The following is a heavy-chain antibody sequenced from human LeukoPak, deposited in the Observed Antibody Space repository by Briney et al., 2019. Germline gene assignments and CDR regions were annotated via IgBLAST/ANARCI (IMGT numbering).Heavy chain of an antibody. V-gene: IGHV4-39*01. CDR2: IYYSGST. J-gene: IGHJ4*02. D-gene: IGHD4-11*01. CDR3: ARPQRYSNYALDY. CDR1: GRSISGGSYY. Sequence: PSETMSLTCTVSGRSISGGSYYWGWIRQPPGKGLEWIGSIYYSGSTYYKPSLKSRVTMSVDTSKNQFSLKLSSVTAADTAVYYCARPQRYSNYALDYWGQGTLVTVSS.